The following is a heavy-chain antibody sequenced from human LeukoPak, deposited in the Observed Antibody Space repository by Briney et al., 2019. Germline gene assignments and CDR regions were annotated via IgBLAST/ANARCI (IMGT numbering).Heavy chain of an antibody. J-gene: IGHJ6*02. Sequence: GGSLRLPCAASGFTFSSYGMHWVRQAPGKGLEWVAVISYDGSNKYYADSVKGRFTISRDNSKNTLYLQMNSLRAEDTAVYYCAKDKSGYYDFWSGYPIPPYYYYGMDVWGQGTTVTVSS. CDR3: AKDKSGYYDFWSGYPIPPYYYYGMDV. CDR1: GFTFSSYG. D-gene: IGHD3-3*01. CDR2: ISYDGSNK. V-gene: IGHV3-30*18.